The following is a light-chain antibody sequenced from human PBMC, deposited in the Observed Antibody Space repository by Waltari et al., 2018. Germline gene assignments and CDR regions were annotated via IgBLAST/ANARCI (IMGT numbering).Light chain of an antibody. Sequence: QSVLTPPPSVSAAPGQRVTIPCSGGSSTIWNNYVSWYRQFPGTAPKLLIYENSERPSGIPGRFSGSKSGTSATLDITGLQAGDEADYYCGTWDSSLSGAVFGGGTHLTVL. CDR3: GTWDSSLSGAV. V-gene: IGLV1-51*02. CDR1: SSTIWNNY. CDR2: ENS. J-gene: IGLJ7*01.